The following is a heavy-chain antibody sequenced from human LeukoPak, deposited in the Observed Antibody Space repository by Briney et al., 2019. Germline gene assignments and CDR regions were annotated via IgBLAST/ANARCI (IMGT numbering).Heavy chain of an antibody. Sequence: SETLSLTCTVSGGSISSTYYYWDWIRQPPGKGLEWIGSIYYTGNTYYNPSLKSRVTMSVDTSKNQFSLRLSSVTAADTAVYYCARTKEYNWNYRYYFDFWGQGTLVTVSS. CDR2: IYYTGNT. J-gene: IGHJ4*02. D-gene: IGHD1-7*01. V-gene: IGHV4-39*07. CDR1: GGSISSTYYY. CDR3: ARTKEYNWNYRYYFDF.